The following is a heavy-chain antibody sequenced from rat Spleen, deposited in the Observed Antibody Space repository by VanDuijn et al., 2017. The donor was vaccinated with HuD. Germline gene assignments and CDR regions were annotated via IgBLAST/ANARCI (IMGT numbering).Heavy chain of an antibody. CDR1: GFTFSTYW. Sequence: EVQLVESGGGLVQPGRSLKLSCVASGFTFSTYWMYWVRQAPGKGLEWIGEINKDSRTIKYSPSLKDKFTISRDNAQNTLYLQMSKLRSEDTATYNCVRQRGHTMGPFDYWGQGVKVTVSS. J-gene: IGHJ2*01. CDR3: VRQRGHTMGPFDY. V-gene: IGHV4-2*01. D-gene: IGHD1-7*01. CDR2: INKDSRTI.